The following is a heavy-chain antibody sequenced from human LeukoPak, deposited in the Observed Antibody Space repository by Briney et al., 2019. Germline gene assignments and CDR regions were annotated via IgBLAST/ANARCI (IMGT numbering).Heavy chain of an antibody. CDR3: ARDHLGYGSGSPFDY. D-gene: IGHD3-10*01. V-gene: IGHV1-69*13. J-gene: IGHJ4*02. CDR2: IIPIFATA. Sequence: ASVKVSCKASGGTFSSYAISWVRQAPGQGLEWMGGIIPIFATANHAEKFQGRVTITAGESTSTAYMELSSLRSEDTAVYYCARDHLGYGSGSPFDYWGQGTLVTVSS. CDR1: GGTFSSYA.